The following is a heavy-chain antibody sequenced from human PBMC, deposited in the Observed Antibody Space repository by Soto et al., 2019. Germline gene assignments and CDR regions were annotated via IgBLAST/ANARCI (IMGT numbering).Heavy chain of an antibody. V-gene: IGHV3-21*01. D-gene: IGHD5-18*01. CDR2: IISSSSYI. CDR3: ARGKRREYGDSPMVGKSNWFDH. CDR1: GFTCSSYS. Sequence: XGSLKLSCAASGFTCSSYSMNWVRQAPGKGLEWVSSIISSSSYIYYADPVMGRFTISRDNAKNSLYLQMNSLRAEDTAVYSCARGKRREYGDSPMVGKSNWFDHWGQGALVTVSS. J-gene: IGHJ5*02.